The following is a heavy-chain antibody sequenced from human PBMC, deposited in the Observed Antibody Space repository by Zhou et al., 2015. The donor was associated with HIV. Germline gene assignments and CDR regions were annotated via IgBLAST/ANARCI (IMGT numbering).Heavy chain of an antibody. CDR3: ARDRGAARPDWRYFDL. CDR2: IIPVLGTT. CDR1: GGTFSSDG. Sequence: QVQLVQSGAEVKKPGSSVKVSCKASGGTFSSDGITWVRQAPGQGLEWMGGIIPVLGTTHYAQRFQGRVSITADRSTSTAYVELRSLTSEDTAVYYCARDRGAARPDWRYFDLWGRGTLVTVS. V-gene: IGHV1-69*06. D-gene: IGHD6-6*01. J-gene: IGHJ2*01.